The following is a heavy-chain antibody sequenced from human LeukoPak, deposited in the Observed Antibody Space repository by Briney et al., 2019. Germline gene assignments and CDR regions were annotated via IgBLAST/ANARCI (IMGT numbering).Heavy chain of an antibody. Sequence: GRSLRLSCAASGFTFSSYGMHWVRQAPGKGLEWVAVISYDGSNKYCADSVKGRFTISRDNAKNSLYLQMNSLRAEDTAVYYCAREEHYDFWSGYYYYYGMDVWGQGTTVTVSS. CDR1: GFTFSSYG. CDR3: AREEHYDFWSGYYYYYGMDV. J-gene: IGHJ6*02. V-gene: IGHV3-30*03. D-gene: IGHD3-3*01. CDR2: ISYDGSNK.